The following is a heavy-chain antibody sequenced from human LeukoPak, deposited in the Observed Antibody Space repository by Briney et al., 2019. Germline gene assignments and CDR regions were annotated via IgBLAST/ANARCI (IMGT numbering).Heavy chain of an antibody. Sequence: GGSLRLSCAASGFTFSSYSMNWVRQAPGKGLEWVSSISSSSDYIYYADSVKGRFTISRDNAKNSLYLQMNSLRDEDTAVYYCASSSFNGMDVWGQGTTVTVSS. D-gene: IGHD6-13*01. CDR1: GFTFSSYS. J-gene: IGHJ6*02. CDR2: ISSSSDYI. V-gene: IGHV3-21*01. CDR3: ASSSFNGMDV.